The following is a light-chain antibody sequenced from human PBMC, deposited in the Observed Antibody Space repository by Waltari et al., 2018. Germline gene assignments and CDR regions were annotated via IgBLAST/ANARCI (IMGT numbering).Light chain of an antibody. CDR3: SSYTSITTFYV. V-gene: IGLV2-14*01. J-gene: IGLJ1*01. Sequence: QSALTQPASVSGSPGQSVASPCTGPSSDVGGLYQFLLYQQPPGKAPKLLIYEVTSRPSGVSDRFSGSKSGNTASLTISGLQAEDEADYYCSSYTSITTFYVFGTATKVTVL. CDR2: EVT. CDR1: SSDVGGLYQ.